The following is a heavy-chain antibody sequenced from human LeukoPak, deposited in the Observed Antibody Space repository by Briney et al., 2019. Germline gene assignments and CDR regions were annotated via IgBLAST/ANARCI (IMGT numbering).Heavy chain of an antibody. J-gene: IGHJ4*02. CDR3: ANGDGTDY. CDR2: IKQDGSEK. D-gene: IGHD1-14*01. V-gene: IGHV3-7*01. CDR1: GFTFSTYW. Sequence: GGSLRLSCATSGFTFSTYWMSWVRQAPGKGLEWVANIKQDGSEKYYADSVTGRFTISRDNAKNLLYLQMNSLRVEDTAVYYCANGDGTDYWGQGTPVTVSS.